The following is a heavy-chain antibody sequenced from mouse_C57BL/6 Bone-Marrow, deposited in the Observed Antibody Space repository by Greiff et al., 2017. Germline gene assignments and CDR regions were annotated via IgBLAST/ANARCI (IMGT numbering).Heavy chain of an antibody. CDR2: IRLKSDNYAT. D-gene: IGHD1-1*01. Sequence: EVKLMESGGGLVQPGGSMKLSCVASGFTFSNYWMNWVRQSPETGLEWVAQIRLKSDNYATHYAVSVKGRLTISSDESKSGVYLRMHNLRAEDTGIYDCTGPLLRRFPWLAYWGQGTLVTVSA. CDR3: TGPLLRRFPWLAY. CDR1: GFTFSNYW. V-gene: IGHV6-3*01. J-gene: IGHJ3*01.